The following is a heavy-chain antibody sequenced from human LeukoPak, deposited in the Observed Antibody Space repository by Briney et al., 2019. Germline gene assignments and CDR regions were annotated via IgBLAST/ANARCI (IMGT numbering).Heavy chain of an antibody. V-gene: IGHV4-38-2*02. CDR3: ARVTRYCSGGSCQEP. J-gene: IGHJ4*02. CDR1: GYSFSSCYY. D-gene: IGHD2-15*01. CDR2: MYHSGST. Sequence: SESLTLTCTVSGYSFSSCYYWGWLRPPPGKGLEVIGRMYHSGSTYYNPSVRSRFTISVDTSKNQFSLKLSSVTAAGTAVYYCARVTRYCSGGSCQEPWGQGTLVTVSS.